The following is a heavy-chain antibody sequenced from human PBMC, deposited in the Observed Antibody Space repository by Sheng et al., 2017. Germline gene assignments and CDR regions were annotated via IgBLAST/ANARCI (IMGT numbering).Heavy chain of an antibody. V-gene: IGHV3-21*01. D-gene: IGHD3-22*01. Sequence: EVQLVESGGGLVKPGGSLRLSCAASGFTFSSYSMNWVRQAPGKGLEWVSSISSSSSYIYYADSVKGRFTISRDNAKNSLYLQMNSLRAEDTAVYYCARVGLHYYDSSGTSGAFDIWGQGTMVTVSS. J-gene: IGHJ3*02. CDR3: ARVGLHYYDSSGTSGAFDI. CDR1: GFTFSSYS. CDR2: ISSSSSYI.